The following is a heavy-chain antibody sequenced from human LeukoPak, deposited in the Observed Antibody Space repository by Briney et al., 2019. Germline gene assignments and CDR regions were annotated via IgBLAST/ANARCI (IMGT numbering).Heavy chain of an antibody. D-gene: IGHD5-12*01. CDR3: ARDDSGHDPFDY. J-gene: IGHJ4*02. V-gene: IGHV3-7*01. Sequence: PGGSLRLSCAASGFTFSSYWMSRVRQAPGKGLEWVANIKQDGSEKYYVDSVKGRISISRDNAKNSLYLQMNSLRAEDTAVYNCARDDSGHDPFDYWRQGTLVTVSS. CDR2: IKQDGSEK. CDR1: GFTFSSYW.